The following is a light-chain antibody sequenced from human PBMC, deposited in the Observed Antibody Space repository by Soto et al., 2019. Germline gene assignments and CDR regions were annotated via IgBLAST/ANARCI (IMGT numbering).Light chain of an antibody. J-gene: IGLJ2*01. CDR2: GNS. V-gene: IGLV1-40*01. CDR1: SSNIGAGYD. CDR3: QSYDSSLSGRDVV. Sequence: QSVLTQQPSVSGAPGQRVTISCTGSSSNIGAGYDVHWYQQLPGTAPKLLIYGNSNRPSGVPDRFSGSKSGTSASLAITGLQAEDEADYYCQSYDSSLSGRDVVFGGGTKLTVL.